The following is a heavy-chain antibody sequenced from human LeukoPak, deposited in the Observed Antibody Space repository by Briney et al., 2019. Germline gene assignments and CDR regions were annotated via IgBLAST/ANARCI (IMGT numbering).Heavy chain of an antibody. CDR2: ISSSSSYI. CDR1: GFTFSSYS. D-gene: IGHD3-9*01. V-gene: IGHV3-21*01. J-gene: IGHJ4*02. CDR3: ARIMTGYHSGPFDY. Sequence: PGGSLRLSCAASGFTFSSYSMNWVRQAPGKGLEWVSSISSSSSYIYYADSVKGRFTISRDNAKNSLYLQMNSLRAEDTAVYYCARIMTGYHSGPFDYWGQGTLVTVSS.